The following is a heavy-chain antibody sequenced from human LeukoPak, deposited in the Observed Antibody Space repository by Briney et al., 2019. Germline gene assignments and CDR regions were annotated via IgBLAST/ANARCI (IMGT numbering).Heavy chain of an antibody. D-gene: IGHD3-10*01. J-gene: IGHJ6*03. CDR1: GYTFTSYG. Sequence: ASVKVSCKASGYTFTSYGISWVRQAPGQALEWMGWISAYNGNTNYAQKLQGRVTMTTDTSTGTAYMELRSLRSDDTAVYYCARENPHYGSGSCYYYMDVWGKGTTVTVSS. CDR3: ARENPHYGSGSCYYYMDV. V-gene: IGHV1-18*01. CDR2: ISAYNGNT.